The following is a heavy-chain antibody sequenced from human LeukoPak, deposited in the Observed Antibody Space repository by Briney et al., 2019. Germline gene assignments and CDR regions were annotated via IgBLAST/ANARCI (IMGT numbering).Heavy chain of an antibody. J-gene: IGHJ4*02. CDR3: AVLVATNPFDY. CDR2: ISGSGGST. V-gene: IGHV3-23*01. Sequence: GGSLRLSCAASGFTFSTYAMHWVRQAPGKGLEWVSAISGSGGSTYYADSVKGRFTISRDNSKNTLYLQMNSLRAEDTAVYYCAVLVATNPFDYWGQGTLVTVSS. CDR1: GFTFSTYA. D-gene: IGHD5-12*01.